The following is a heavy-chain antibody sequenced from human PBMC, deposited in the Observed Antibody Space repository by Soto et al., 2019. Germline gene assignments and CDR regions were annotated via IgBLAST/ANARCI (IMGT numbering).Heavy chain of an antibody. CDR3: TRGLGGSKACSGY. V-gene: IGHV3-49*04. J-gene: IGHJ4*02. CDR1: GFTFGDYA. CDR2: IRSKAYGGTT. D-gene: IGHD3-16*01. Sequence: PGGSLRLSCTASGFTFGDYAMSWARQAPGKGLEWVGFIRSKAYGGTTEYAASVKGRFTISRDDSKSIAYLQMNSLKTEDTAVYYCTRGLGGSKACSGYWGQGTLVTVSS.